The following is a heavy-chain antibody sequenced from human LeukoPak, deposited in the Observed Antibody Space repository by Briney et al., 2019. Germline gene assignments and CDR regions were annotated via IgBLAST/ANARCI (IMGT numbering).Heavy chain of an antibody. CDR3: TREFDL. V-gene: IGHV4-61*02. CDR1: GGSISSGNHY. J-gene: IGHJ2*01. Sequence: SETLSLTCTVSGGSISSGNHYWNWIRQPAGKGLEWIGLIYTSGSTYYNPSLKSRLTISLDTSKNQFSLKLGSVTAADTAVYYCTREFDLWGRGTLVTVSS. CDR2: IYTSGST.